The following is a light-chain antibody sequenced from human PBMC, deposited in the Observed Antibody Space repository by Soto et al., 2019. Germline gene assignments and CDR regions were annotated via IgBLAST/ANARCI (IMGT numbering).Light chain of an antibody. V-gene: IGKV3-20*01. CDR2: ASS. CDR3: HQHCTSPFT. CDR1: QSVSSSY. Sequence: EIVLTPSPGTLSLSQGETATLSCRASQSVSSSYFAWYQQKPGQPPRLLIYASSSRATGIPDRFSGGGSGTHFTLTISRLEPEDYAVYYCHQHCTSPFTFGHGTKVDVK. J-gene: IGKJ3*01.